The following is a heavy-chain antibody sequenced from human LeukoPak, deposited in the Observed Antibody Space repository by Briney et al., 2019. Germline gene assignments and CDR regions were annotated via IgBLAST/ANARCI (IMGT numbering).Heavy chain of an antibody. CDR1: GYTFTSYD. CDR2: MNPNSGNT. V-gene: IGHV1-8*01. D-gene: IGHD6-19*01. CDR3: ARAVAGTRKLRYYYGMDV. Sequence: ASVKVSCKASGYTFTSYDINWVRPATGQGLEWMGWMNPNSGNTGYAQKFQGRVTMTRNTPISTAYMELSSLRSEDTAVYYCARAVAGTRKLRYYYGMDVWGQGTTVTVSS. J-gene: IGHJ6*02.